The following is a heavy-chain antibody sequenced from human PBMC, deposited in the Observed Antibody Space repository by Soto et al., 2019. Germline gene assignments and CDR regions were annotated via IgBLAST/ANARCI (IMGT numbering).Heavy chain of an antibody. D-gene: IGHD2-2*01. CDR2: ISAYNGNS. V-gene: IGHV1-18*01. Sequence: QVQLVQSGAEVKKPGASVKVSCKASGYTFTRYGISWVRQAPGQGLEWVGWISAYNGNSNYAQKYHGRVTMSTYTSTNTAYMVMSSLRSDDTAVYYCARIADCSTTSCSFPSRFHIRGYYYYYGLDVWGQGTTVTVSS. CDR1: GYTFTRYG. CDR3: ARIADCSTTSCSFPSRFHIRGYYYYYGLDV. J-gene: IGHJ6*02.